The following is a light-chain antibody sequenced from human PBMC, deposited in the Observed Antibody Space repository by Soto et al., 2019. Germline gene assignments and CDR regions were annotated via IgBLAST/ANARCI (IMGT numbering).Light chain of an antibody. Sequence: QSVLTQPASVSGSPGQSITISCTGTSSDVGGHKYVSWYQQHPGKVPKLIIYDVNNRPSGVSNRFSGSKSGNTASLTISGLQADDEADYYCSSYTSSSTWLFGGGTKLTVL. CDR1: SSDVGGHKY. CDR3: SSYTSSSTWL. CDR2: DVN. V-gene: IGLV2-14*01. J-gene: IGLJ3*02.